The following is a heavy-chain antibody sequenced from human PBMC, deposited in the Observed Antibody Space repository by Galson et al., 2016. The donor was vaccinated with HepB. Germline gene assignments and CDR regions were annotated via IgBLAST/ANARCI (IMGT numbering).Heavy chain of an antibody. Sequence: PALVNPTQTLTLTCAFSGFSLIAGGEAVAWIRQPPGKALEWLALIYWDNDKRYNTSLKSRLAINKDPSQNQVVLTMTNMVPADTATYYCAHTARGYDYGLDVWGQGTTVTVSS. CDR3: AHTARGYDYGLDV. D-gene: IGHD3-10*01. CDR2: IYWDNDK. CDR1: GFSLIAGGEA. V-gene: IGHV2-5*02. J-gene: IGHJ6*02.